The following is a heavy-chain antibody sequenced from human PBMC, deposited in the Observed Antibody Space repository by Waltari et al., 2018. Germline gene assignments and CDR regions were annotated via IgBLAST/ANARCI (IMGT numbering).Heavy chain of an antibody. Sequence: QVQLVQSGTEVKNLGASVKVACKASGYPLTRSGSSWVRQAPGQGLEWMGILNPSTGGPTYAQKFQDRVTMARDTSTSTVYMELARLTSDDTAVYYCARDYADSETLYYSGMDVWGQGTMVTVSS. D-gene: IGHD3-16*01. J-gene: IGHJ6*02. V-gene: IGHV1-46*01. CDR2: LNPSTGGP. CDR1: GYPLTRSG. CDR3: ARDYADSETLYYSGMDV.